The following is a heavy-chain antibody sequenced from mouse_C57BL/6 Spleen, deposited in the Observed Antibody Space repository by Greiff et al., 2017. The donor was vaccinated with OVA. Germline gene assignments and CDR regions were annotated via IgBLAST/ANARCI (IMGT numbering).Heavy chain of an antibody. CDR3: SRDGLRPLYYAMDY. Sequence: VKLMESGPGLVAPSQSLSITCTVSGFSLNSYAISWVRQPPGKGLEWLGVIWTGGGTNYNSALKSRLSISKDNSKSQVFLKMHRLLTHDTARYYCSRDGLRPLYYAMDYWGQGTSVTVSS. J-gene: IGHJ4*01. CDR1: GFSLNSYA. CDR2: IWTGGGT. V-gene: IGHV2-9-1*01. D-gene: IGHD2-4*01.